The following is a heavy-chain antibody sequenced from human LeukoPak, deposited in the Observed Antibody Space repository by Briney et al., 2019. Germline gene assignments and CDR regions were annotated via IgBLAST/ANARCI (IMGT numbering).Heavy chain of an antibody. Sequence: PGGSLRLSCAASGFTFIRHWISWVRQAPGKGLEWVANIKEDGSEIHYVGSVKGRFTISRDNAENSLYLQMNSLRAEDTAVYYCVRESTYTYAYALDYWGQGTLVTVSS. CDR2: IKEDGSEI. D-gene: IGHD5-18*01. CDR1: GFTFIRHW. J-gene: IGHJ4*02. CDR3: VRESTYTYAYALDY. V-gene: IGHV3-7*01.